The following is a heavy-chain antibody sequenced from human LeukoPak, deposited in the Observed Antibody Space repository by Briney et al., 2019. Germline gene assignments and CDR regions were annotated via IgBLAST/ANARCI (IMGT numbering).Heavy chain of an antibody. J-gene: IGHJ4*02. D-gene: IGHD1-7*01. CDR1: GYSISSGYY. CDR3: ARATGNYYFDY. V-gene: IGHV4-38-2*02. Sequence: TSETLSLTCTVSGYSISSGYYWGWIRQPRGKGLEWIGSIYYSGSTYYNPSLKSRVTISVDTSKNQFSLKLSSVTAADTAVYYCARATGNYYFDYWGQGTLVTVSS. CDR2: IYYSGST.